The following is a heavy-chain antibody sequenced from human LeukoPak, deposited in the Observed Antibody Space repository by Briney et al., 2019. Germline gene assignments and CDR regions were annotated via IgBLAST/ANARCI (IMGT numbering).Heavy chain of an antibody. V-gene: IGHV3-23*01. CDR2: INYSGGST. J-gene: IGHJ4*02. CDR3: AKEPPQRFVDY. D-gene: IGHD3-16*01. CDR1: GFTFSNDP. Sequence: GGSLRLSCAASGFTFSNDPMSWVRQTPGKGLEWVSTINYSGGSTYYADSVKGRFTISRDNSKNTLYLQMNSLRAEDTAVYYCAKEPPQRFVDYWGQGTLVTVSS.